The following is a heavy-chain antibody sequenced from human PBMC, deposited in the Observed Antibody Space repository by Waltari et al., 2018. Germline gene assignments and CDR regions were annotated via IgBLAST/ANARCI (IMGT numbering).Heavy chain of an antibody. CDR1: GGSINSSSYY. J-gene: IGHJ4*02. CDR2: LYFSGNT. Sequence: QLQLQESGPGLVKPSETLSLTCTVSGGSINSSSYYWAWIRQPPGKGVEWIGSLYFSGNTYYNQSLKRRVTISVDTSKNHFSLKLSFVTAADTAVYYCARHMGSSYFDYWGQGTLVTVSS. D-gene: IGHD6-13*01. CDR3: ARHMGSSYFDY. V-gene: IGHV4-39*01.